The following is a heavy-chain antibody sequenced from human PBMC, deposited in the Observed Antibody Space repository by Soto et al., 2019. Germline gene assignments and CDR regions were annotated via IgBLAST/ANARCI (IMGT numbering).Heavy chain of an antibody. CDR2: ISSSGSTV. Sequence: GGSLRLSXAASRFTFSTYEMHWVRQAPGKGLEWVSYISSSGSTVYYADSVKGRFTISRDNTRNSLYLQMNSLRDEDTALYYCVRYCGTTLCNGVATRTFDYWGQGTLVTVSS. CDR1: RFTFSTYE. CDR3: VRYCGTTLCNGVATRTFDY. D-gene: IGHD5-12*01. V-gene: IGHV3-48*03. J-gene: IGHJ4*02.